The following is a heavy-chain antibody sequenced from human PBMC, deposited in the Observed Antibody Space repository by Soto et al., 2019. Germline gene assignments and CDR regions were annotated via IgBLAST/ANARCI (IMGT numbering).Heavy chain of an antibody. Sequence: SGTLALTCSVYAGSFSHYYWNWIRQSPGKGLEWIGKIKHSGSSNYNPSLTSRVSISVDMSKNTFSLRSTSVNAADTAVYYCARGGSSEWQVALDIWCQGTMVT. J-gene: IGHJ3*02. D-gene: IGHD6-19*01. CDR3: ARGGSSEWQVALDI. CDR2: IKHSGSS. V-gene: IGHV4-34*01. CDR1: AGSFSHYY.